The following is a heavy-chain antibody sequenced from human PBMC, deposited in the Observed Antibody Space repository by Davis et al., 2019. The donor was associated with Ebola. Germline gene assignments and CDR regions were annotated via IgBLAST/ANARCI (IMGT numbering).Heavy chain of an antibody. V-gene: IGHV3-7*01. Sequence: GFLRLSCAAPGFTLSSYWMSWLRQAPGKGLGWVANIKQDGSEKYYVDSVKGRFTISRDNAKNSLYLQMNSLRAEDTAVYYCARDDGATKYWGQGTLVTVSS. J-gene: IGHJ4*02. D-gene: IGHD5-12*01. CDR1: GFTLSSYW. CDR2: IKQDGSEK. CDR3: ARDDGATKY.